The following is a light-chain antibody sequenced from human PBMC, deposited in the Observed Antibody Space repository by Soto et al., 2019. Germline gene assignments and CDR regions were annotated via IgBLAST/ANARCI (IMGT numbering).Light chain of an antibody. Sequence: QAVVTQPPSASGSPGQSVTISCTGTSSDVGDYKFVSWYQQHPGKAPKLMIYEVSRRPSGVPDRFSGSKSGNTASLTVSGLQAEDEADYYCSSYAGNNNVVFGGGTQLTVL. CDR2: EVS. CDR1: SSDVGDYKF. V-gene: IGLV2-8*01. J-gene: IGLJ2*01. CDR3: SSYAGNNNVV.